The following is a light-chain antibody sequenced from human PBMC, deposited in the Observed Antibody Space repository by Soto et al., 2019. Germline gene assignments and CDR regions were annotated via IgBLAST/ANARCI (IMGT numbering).Light chain of an antibody. J-gene: IGLJ7*01. CDR3: EAWDDSLSGAV. CDR2: RNN. V-gene: IGLV1-47*01. CDR1: SSNIGSNY. Sequence: VLTQPPSASGTPGQRVTISCSGSSSNIGSNYVYWYQQLPGTAPKLLIYRNNQRPSGVPDRFSGSKSGTSASLAISGLRSEDEADYYCEAWDDSLSGAVFGGGTQLTVL.